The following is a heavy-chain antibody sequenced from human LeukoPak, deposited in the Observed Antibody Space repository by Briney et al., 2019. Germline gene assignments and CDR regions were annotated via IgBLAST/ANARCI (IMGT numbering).Heavy chain of an antibody. CDR2: ISGGNGNT. CDR1: GYTFTNFG. CDR3: ARDLPLGSMGGSAFDL. Sequence: ASVKVSCKTSGYTFTNFGIGWVRQAPGQGLEWMGWISGGNGNTDYPQTLQDRFTMTTDTSTNTAYMEPRNLRSDDTAVYYCARDLPLGSMGGSAFDLWGQGTLVIVSS. V-gene: IGHV1-18*01. D-gene: IGHD2-15*01. J-gene: IGHJ4*02.